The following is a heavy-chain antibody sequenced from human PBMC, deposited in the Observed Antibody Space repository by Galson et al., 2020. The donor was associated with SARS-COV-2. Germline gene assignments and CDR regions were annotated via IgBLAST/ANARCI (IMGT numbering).Heavy chain of an antibody. Sequence: NSGGSLRLSCAASGFTFSDYYMSWIRQAPGKGLEWVSYISSSGSTIYYADSVKGRFTISRDNAKNSLYLQMNSLRAEDTAVYFCARSVEKAAAVGYWGQGTLVTVSS. CDR1: GFTFSDYY. D-gene: IGHD6-13*01. J-gene: IGHJ4*02. CDR2: ISSSGSTI. V-gene: IGHV3-11*04. CDR3: ARSVEKAAAVGY.